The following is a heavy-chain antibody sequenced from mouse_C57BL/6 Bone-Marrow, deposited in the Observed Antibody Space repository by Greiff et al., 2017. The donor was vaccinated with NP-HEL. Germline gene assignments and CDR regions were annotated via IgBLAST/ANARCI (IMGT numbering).Heavy chain of an antibody. J-gene: IGHJ2*01. CDR3: ARETADY. Sequence: VQLKESGPELVQPGASVKISCKASGYSFTGYYMNWVKQSPEKSLEWIGEINPSTGGTTYNQKFKAKATLTVDKSSSTAYMQLKSLTSEDSAVYYCARETADYWGQGTTLTVSS. CDR1: GYSFTGYY. CDR2: INPSTGGT. V-gene: IGHV1-42*01. D-gene: IGHD1-2*01.